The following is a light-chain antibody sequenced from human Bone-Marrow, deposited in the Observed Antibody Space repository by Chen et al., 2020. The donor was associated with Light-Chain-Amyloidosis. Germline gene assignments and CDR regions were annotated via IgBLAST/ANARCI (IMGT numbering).Light chain of an antibody. CDR2: DNN. V-gene: IGLV1-51*01. Sequence: QSVLTQPPSVSAAPGQKATISCSGSSSNIVNDYVSWYQQLPGTAPKLLIYDNNKRTSGIPDRFSGCKSGTSATLGINGLQTGDEADYYCGTWDSGLSAVVFGGGTKLTVL. CDR1: SSNIVNDY. CDR3: GTWDSGLSAVV. J-gene: IGLJ2*01.